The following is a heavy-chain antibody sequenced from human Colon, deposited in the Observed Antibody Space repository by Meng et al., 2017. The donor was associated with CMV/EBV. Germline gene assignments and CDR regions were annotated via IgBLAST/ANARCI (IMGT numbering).Heavy chain of an antibody. CDR2: VNPHTGQT. CDR3: ARGRGLPTVRGAPLPTYAFDYGMEV. D-gene: IGHD3-10*01. J-gene: IGHJ6*02. Sequence: ASVKVSCKASGYTVSSYEITWVRQASGQGLEWMGWVNPHTGQTAYAQKFQGRVTITWTSFTGTAYMELSNLRSDDTAVYFCARGRGLPTVRGAPLPTYAFDYGMEVWGQGTTVTVSS. CDR1: GYTVSSYE. V-gene: IGHV1-8*01.